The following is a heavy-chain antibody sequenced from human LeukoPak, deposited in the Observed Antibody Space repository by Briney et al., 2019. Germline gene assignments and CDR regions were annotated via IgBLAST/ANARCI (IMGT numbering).Heavy chain of an antibody. CDR1: GGSISSGTYY. J-gene: IGHJ4*02. CDR2: IYYTGST. Sequence: PSETLSLTCTVSGGSISSGTYYWGWIRQPPGKGLDWIGSIYYTGSTYYNPSLKRRVTISVDTSKNQFSLKLSSVTAADTAVYYCASIVFGDVRGDRQPNFDYWGQGTLVTVSS. V-gene: IGHV4-39*01. D-gene: IGHD2-21*02. CDR3: ASIVFGDVRGDRQPNFDY.